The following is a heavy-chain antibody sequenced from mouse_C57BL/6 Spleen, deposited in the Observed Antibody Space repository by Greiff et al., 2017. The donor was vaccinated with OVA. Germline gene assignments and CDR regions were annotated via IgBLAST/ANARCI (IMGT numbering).Heavy chain of an antibody. CDR1: GFSLTSYG. D-gene: IGHD2-4*01. CDR3: AKGGGYDYGFAY. V-gene: IGHV2-5*01. Sequence: VKLVESGPGLVQPSQSLSITCTVSGFSLTSYGVHWVRQSPGKGLEWLGVIWRGGSTDYNAAFMSRLSITKDNSKSQVFFKMNSLQADDTAIYYCAKGGGYDYGFAYWGQGTLVTVSA. J-gene: IGHJ3*01. CDR2: IWRGGST.